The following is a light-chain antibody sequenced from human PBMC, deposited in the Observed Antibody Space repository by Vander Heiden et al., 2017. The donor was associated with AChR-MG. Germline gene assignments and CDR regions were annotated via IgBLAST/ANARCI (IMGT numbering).Light chain of an antibody. Sequence: QSALTQPRSVSGAPGPSVTLPCTGTISDGGGYNYVAWYQQHPGKAPKLMIYDVTKRPSGVPDRFSASKSGNTASLTVSGLQAEDEANYYCCSYAGSYTWVFGGGTMLTVL. CDR1: ISDGGGYNY. CDR3: CSYAGSYTWV. J-gene: IGLJ3*02. CDR2: DVT. V-gene: IGLV2-11*01.